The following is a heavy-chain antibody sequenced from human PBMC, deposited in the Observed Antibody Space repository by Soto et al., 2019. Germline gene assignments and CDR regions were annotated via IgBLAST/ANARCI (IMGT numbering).Heavy chain of an antibody. J-gene: IGHJ4*01. Sequence: SETLSLTCTVSGGSVSSGSYYWSWIRQPPGKGLEWIGYIYYSGSTNYNPSLKSRVTISVDTSKNQFSLKLSSVTAADTAVYYCARGAPFASWGPGTLVTVPS. CDR3: ARGAPFAS. CDR2: IYYSGST. V-gene: IGHV4-61*01. CDR1: GGSVSSGSYY.